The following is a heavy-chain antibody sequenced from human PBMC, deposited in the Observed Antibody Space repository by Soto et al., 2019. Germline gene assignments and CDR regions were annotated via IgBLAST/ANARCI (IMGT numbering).Heavy chain of an antibody. CDR2: LYSSRDT. V-gene: IGHV4-39*01. Sequence: PPGKGLEWIGTLYSSRDTYYNPSLKSRVTISADTSQNQFSLDLTSVTATDTAVYFCARHPGYCSGGSCNGQYTLDVWGQGTTVTVSS. J-gene: IGHJ6*02. D-gene: IGHD2-15*01. CDR3: ARHPGYCSGGSCNGQYTLDV.